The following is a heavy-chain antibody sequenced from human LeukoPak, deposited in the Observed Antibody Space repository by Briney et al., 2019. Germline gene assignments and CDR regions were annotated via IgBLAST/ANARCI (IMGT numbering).Heavy chain of an antibody. CDR1: GFTFSSYR. CDR2: ISSSSSYI. V-gene: IGHV3-21*01. CDR3: ARERGGSSPAQDYYGMDV. J-gene: IGHJ6*02. D-gene: IGHD3-16*01. Sequence: GGSLRLSCAASGFTFSSYRMNWVRQAPGKGLEWVSSISSSSSYIYYADSVKGRFTISRDNSKNTLYLQMNSLRAEDTAVYYCARERGGSSPAQDYYGMDVWGQGTTVTVSS.